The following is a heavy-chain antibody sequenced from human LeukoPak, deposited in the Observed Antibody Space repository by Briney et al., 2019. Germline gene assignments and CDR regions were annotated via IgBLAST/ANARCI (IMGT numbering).Heavy chain of an antibody. CDR1: GASITTYY. CDR3: ASYTVPTYYYDSSGYYSDY. V-gene: IGHV4-38-2*02. Sequence: SETLSLTXTVSGASITTYYWGWIRQPPGKGLEWIGSIYHSGSTYYNPSLKCRVTISVDTSKNQFSLKLSSVTAADTAVYYCASYTVPTYYYDSSGYYSDYWGQGTLVTVSS. D-gene: IGHD3-22*01. CDR2: IYHSGST. J-gene: IGHJ4*02.